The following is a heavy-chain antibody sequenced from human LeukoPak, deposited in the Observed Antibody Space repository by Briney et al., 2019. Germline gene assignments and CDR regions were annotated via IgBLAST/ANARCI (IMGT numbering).Heavy chain of an antibody. V-gene: IGHV1-24*01. CDR1: GYILTALS. CDR2: FDPEDAET. Sequence: ASVKVSCKVSGYILTALSIHWVRQAPGKGLERMGGFDPEDAETVYAQKFQGRVTMTEDTSTDTAYMEVTSLRSEDTAVYYCATLRGRWDHTGAFEIWGQGTMVTVSS. J-gene: IGHJ3*02. CDR3: ATLRGRWDHTGAFEI. D-gene: IGHD1-26*01.